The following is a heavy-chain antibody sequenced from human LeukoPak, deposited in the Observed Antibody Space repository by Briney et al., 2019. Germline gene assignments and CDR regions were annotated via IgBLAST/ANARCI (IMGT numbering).Heavy chain of an antibody. CDR3: TRVGYIDEGIDY. D-gene: IGHD5-24*01. J-gene: IGHJ4*02. CDR1: GFTFSSYW. Sequence: GGSLRLSCAASGFTFSSYWMSWVRQAPGKGLEWVAKIKEDGSEEYYVDSVKGRFSISRDNAKNSLYLQMNSLRAEDTAVYYCTRVGYIDEGIDYWGQGTLVTVSS. CDR2: IKEDGSEE. V-gene: IGHV3-7*04.